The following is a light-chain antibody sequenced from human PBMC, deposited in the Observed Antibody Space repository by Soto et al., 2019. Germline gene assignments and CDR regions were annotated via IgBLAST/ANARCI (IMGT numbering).Light chain of an antibody. J-gene: IGKJ1*01. CDR2: YAS. CDR1: QSVTTT. CDR3: QQYKDWPTT. V-gene: IGKV3-15*01. Sequence: EIVMTQSPATLSVSPGERATLSCRASQSVTTTVAWYQQKSGQAPRLLIYYASTRATGVPAGFSGSGSGTDFTLTITSLQSEDFGVYYCQQYKDWPTTFGQGTKVDIK.